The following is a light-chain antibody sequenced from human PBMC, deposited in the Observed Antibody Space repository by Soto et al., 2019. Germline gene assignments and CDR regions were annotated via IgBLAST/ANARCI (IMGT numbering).Light chain of an antibody. CDR1: QSVRNY. CDR3: QQGYATPYT. J-gene: IGKJ2*01. Sequence: DIQMTQSPSSLSASVGDRVIITCRASQSVRNYLNWFQQKVGRAPKLLISSTSTLYSGVPSRFSVSGSGTDYTITITSLQPEDFATYWCQQGYATPYTFGQGTKLEIK. CDR2: STS. V-gene: IGKV1-39*01.